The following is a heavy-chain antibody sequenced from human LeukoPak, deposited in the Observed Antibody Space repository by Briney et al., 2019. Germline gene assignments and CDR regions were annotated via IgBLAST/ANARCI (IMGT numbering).Heavy chain of an antibody. CDR3: ARDSGNYLDAFDI. J-gene: IGHJ3*02. Sequence: GGSLRLSCAASGFTFSIYDMSWVRQAPGKGLEWVSGISGSGGSTYYADSVKGRFTISRDNAKNSLYLQMNSLRAEDTAVYYCARDSGNYLDAFDIWGQGTMVTVSS. CDR2: ISGSGGST. D-gene: IGHD1-7*01. CDR1: GFTFSIYD. V-gene: IGHV3-23*01.